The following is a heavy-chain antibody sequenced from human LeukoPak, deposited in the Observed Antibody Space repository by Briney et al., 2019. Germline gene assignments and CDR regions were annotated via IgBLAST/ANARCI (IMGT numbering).Heavy chain of an antibody. D-gene: IGHD1-26*01. CDR2: ITSDGSSK. Sequence: GGSLRLSCAASGFTFSNYAMHWVRQAPGKGLEWVAVITSDGSSKYYADSVKGRFTISRDNSKNTLDLEMNSLRAEDTADYYCARGSGSSKTLPANWGQGTLVTVSS. CDR1: GFTFSNYA. J-gene: IGHJ4*02. V-gene: IGHV3-30*01. CDR3: ARGSGSSKTLPAN.